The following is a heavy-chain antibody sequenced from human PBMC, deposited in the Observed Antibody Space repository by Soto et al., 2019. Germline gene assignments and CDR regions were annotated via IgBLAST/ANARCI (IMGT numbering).Heavy chain of an antibody. J-gene: IGHJ6*02. CDR2: INAGNGNT. CDR3: AKSLTPWGVIVLVPAPLYGMDV. Sequence: GASVEVSCKASGYTFTSYAMHWVRHAPGQRLEWMGWINAGNGNTKYSQKFQGRVTITRDTSASTASMELSSLRSEDTAVYYCAKSLTPWGVIVLVPAPLYGMDVWRHGTTVTVSS. D-gene: IGHD2-2*01. CDR1: GYTFTSYA. V-gene: IGHV1-3*01.